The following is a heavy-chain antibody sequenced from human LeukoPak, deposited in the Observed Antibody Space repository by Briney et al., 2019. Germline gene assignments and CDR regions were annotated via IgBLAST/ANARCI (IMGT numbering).Heavy chain of an antibody. CDR1: GYTFTGYY. J-gene: IGHJ4*02. CDR3: ARDGSASDYGDYVMWY. Sequence: ASVKVSCKASGYTFTGYYMHWVRQAPGQGLEWMGWINPNSGGTNYAQKFQGRVTMTRDTSISTAYMELSRLRSDDTAVYYCARDGSASDYGDYVMWYWGQGTLVTVSS. CDR2: INPNSGGT. V-gene: IGHV1-2*02. D-gene: IGHD4-17*01.